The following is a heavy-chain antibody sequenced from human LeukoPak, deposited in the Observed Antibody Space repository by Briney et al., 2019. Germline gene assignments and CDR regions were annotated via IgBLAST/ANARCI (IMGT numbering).Heavy chain of an antibody. Sequence: ASVKVSCKASGYTFTSYGISWVRQAPGQGLEWMGWISAYNGNTNYAQKFQGRVTITADKSTSTAYMELSSLRSEDTAVYYCARDRIAVAGTGLGYWGQGTLVTVSS. J-gene: IGHJ4*02. D-gene: IGHD6-19*01. CDR2: ISAYNGNT. V-gene: IGHV1-18*01. CDR1: GYTFTSYG. CDR3: ARDRIAVAGTGLGY.